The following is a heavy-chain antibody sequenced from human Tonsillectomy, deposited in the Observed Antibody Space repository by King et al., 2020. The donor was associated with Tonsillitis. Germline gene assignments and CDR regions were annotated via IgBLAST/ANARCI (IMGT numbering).Heavy chain of an antibody. J-gene: IGHJ2*01. CDR2: IYSGGSST. V-gene: IGHV3-23*03. CDR3: GRTAMVILGWYFDL. D-gene: IGHD5-18*01. Sequence: VQLVESGGGLVQPGGSLRLSCAASGFTFSSYAMSWVRQAPGKGLEWVSVIYSGGSSTYYADSVKGRFTISRDNSKNTLYLQMNSLRAEDTAVYYCGRTAMVILGWYFDLWGRGTLVTVSS. CDR1: GFTFSSYA.